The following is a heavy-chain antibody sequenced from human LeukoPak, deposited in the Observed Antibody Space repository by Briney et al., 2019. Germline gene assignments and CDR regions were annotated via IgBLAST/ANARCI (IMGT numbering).Heavy chain of an antibody. CDR3: ASPGHIVGATTGHDY. Sequence: GGSLRLSCAASGFTLSDYYMSWIRQAPGKGLEWVSYISSSGSTIYYADSVKGRFTISRDNAKNSLYLQMNSLRAEDTAVYYCASPGHIVGATTGHDYWGQGTVVTVSA. V-gene: IGHV3-11*04. J-gene: IGHJ4*02. D-gene: IGHD1-26*01. CDR2: ISSSGSTI. CDR1: GFTLSDYY.